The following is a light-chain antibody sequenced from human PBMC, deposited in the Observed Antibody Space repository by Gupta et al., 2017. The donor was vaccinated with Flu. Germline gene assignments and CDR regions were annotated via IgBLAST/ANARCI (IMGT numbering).Light chain of an antibody. J-gene: IGKJ1*01. CDR2: GAS. CDR3: QHYGSSPWT. V-gene: IGKV3-20*01. Sequence: EIVLTQSPGTLSLSPGEGATLSCRASQSVGSKYLAWYQQKPGQAPRVVIYGASSRATGIPDRFSGSGSGTDFTLTISRVEPEDIAVYYCQHYGSSPWTFGEGTKVEIK. CDR1: QSVGSKY.